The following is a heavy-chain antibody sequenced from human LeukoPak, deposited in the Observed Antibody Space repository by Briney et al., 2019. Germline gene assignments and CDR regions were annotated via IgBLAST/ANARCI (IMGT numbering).Heavy chain of an antibody. J-gene: IGHJ6*02. D-gene: IGHD6-13*01. CDR3: ASSSSSWYMGGNALDV. Sequence: PGGSLRLSCAASGFTFSSYSMNWVRQAPGKGLEWVSSISSSSSYIYYADSVKGRFTISRDNAKNSLYLQMNSLRAEDTAVYYCASSSSSWYMGGNALDVWGQGTTVTVSS. CDR2: ISSSSSYI. CDR1: GFTFSSYS. V-gene: IGHV3-21*01.